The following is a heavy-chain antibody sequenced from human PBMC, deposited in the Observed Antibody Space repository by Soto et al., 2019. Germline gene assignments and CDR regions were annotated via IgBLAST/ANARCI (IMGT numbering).Heavy chain of an antibody. CDR1: GFTFSTYS. CDR2: ISSSSSTI. D-gene: IGHD3-3*01. J-gene: IGHJ3*02. CDR3: ARRFVTIFGVVPLFAFDI. V-gene: IGHV3-48*01. Sequence: LRLSCAASGFTFSTYSMNWVRQAPGKGLEWVSYISSSSSTIYYADSVKGRFTISRDNAKNSLYLQMNSLRAEDTAVYFCARRFVTIFGVVPLFAFDIWGKGKMVTVPS.